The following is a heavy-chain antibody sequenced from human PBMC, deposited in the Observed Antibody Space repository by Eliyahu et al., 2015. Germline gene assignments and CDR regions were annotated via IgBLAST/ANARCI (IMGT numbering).Heavy chain of an antibody. D-gene: IGHD5-12*01. J-gene: IGHJ6*02. CDR1: GFSLSTSGVG. V-gene: IGHV2-5*01. Sequence: QITLKESGPTLVXPTQTXTLTCTFSGFSLSTSGVGXGWIRPPPGKALEWLALIYWNDDKRYSPSLKSRLTITKDTSKNQVVLTMTNMDPVDTATYYCARLGLGVDIVATNRYYYYGMDVWLQGTTVTVSS. CDR2: IYWNDDK. CDR3: ARLGLGVDIVATNRYYYYGMDV.